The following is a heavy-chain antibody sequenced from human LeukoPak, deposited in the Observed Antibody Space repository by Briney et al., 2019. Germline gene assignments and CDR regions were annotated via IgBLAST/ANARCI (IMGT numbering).Heavy chain of an antibody. J-gene: IGHJ3*02. D-gene: IGHD4/OR15-4a*01. CDR3: AKDLFLPMVPDAFDI. CDR2: ISGSGGST. V-gene: IGHV3-23*01. CDR1: GFTYSSYA. Sequence: GGSLRLSCAASGFTYSSYARSWVRQAPGKGLEWVSAISGSGGSTYYADSVKGRFTISRDNSKNTLYLQMNSLRAEDTAVYYCAKDLFLPMVPDAFDIWGQGTMVTVSS.